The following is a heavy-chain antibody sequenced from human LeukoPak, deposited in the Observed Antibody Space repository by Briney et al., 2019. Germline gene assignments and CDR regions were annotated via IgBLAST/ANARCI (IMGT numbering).Heavy chain of an antibody. CDR3: ARGRGHFDY. J-gene: IGHJ4*02. Sequence: SETLSLTCTVSGGSVSSSSYFWRWIRQPPGKGLEWIGYIYYSGSTNYNPSLKSRVTISLETSKNQFSLKLSSATAADTAVYYCARGRGHFDYWGQGTLVTVSS. CDR1: GGSVSSSSYF. CDR2: IYYSGST. V-gene: IGHV4-61*01.